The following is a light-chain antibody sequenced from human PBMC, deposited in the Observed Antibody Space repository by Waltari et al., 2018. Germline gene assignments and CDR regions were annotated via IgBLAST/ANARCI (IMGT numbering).Light chain of an antibody. Sequence: QSVLTQPPSVSGAPGQRVTISCTGSSSNIGAGYDVHWYQQLPGTAPKLLIYGNSNRPSGVPDRISASKSGTSASLAITGLQAEDEADYYCQSYDSSLSGSWVFGGGTKLTVL. J-gene: IGLJ3*02. CDR3: QSYDSSLSGSWV. V-gene: IGLV1-40*01. CDR1: SSNIGAGYD. CDR2: GNS.